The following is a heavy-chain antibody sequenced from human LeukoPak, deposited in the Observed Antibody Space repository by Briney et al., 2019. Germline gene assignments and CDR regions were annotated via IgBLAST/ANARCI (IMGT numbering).Heavy chain of an antibody. D-gene: IGHD3-9*01. Sequence: ASVKVSCKASGYTFTGYYMHWVRQAPGQGLEWMGWINPNSGGTNYAQKFQGRVTMTRDTSISTAYMELSSLRSEDTAVYYCARGIVRDYDISVCDYWGQGTLVTVSS. J-gene: IGHJ4*02. CDR2: INPNSGGT. V-gene: IGHV1-2*02. CDR3: ARGIVRDYDISVCDY. CDR1: GYTFTGYY.